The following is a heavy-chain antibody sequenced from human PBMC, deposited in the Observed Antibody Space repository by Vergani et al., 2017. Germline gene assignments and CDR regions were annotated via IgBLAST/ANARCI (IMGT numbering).Heavy chain of an antibody. CDR1: VYTFSSYY. CDR2: INPSGGST. Sequence: QVQLVQSGAEVKKPGASVKVSCKASVYTFSSYYMNWVRQAPGQGLEWMGIINPSGGSTSYAQKFQGRVTMTRDTSTSTVYMELGSLRSEDTAVYYCARAYCSSTSCPSYYMDVWGKGTTVTVSS. V-gene: IGHV1-46*03. CDR3: ARAYCSSTSCPSYYMDV. D-gene: IGHD2-2*01. J-gene: IGHJ6*03.